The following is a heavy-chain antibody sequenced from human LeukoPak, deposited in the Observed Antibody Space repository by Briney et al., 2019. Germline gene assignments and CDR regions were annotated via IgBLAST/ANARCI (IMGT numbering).Heavy chain of an antibody. D-gene: IGHD3-22*01. V-gene: IGHV3-7*01. Sequence: GGSLRLSCAASGFTFRSYWMIWVRQAPGKGLEWVANINRDGSEKHYVDSVKGRFTISRDNAKNSLYLLLNSLGAEDTAVYYCVRDGSPSDSGGYYDAFDIWGQGTLVTVSS. CDR2: INRDGSEK. J-gene: IGHJ3*02. CDR3: VRDGSPSDSGGYYDAFDI. CDR1: GFTFRSYW.